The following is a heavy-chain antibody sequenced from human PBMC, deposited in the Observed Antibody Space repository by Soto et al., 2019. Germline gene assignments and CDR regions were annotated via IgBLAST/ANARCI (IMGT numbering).Heavy chain of an antibody. D-gene: IGHD6-13*01. V-gene: IGHV1-2*02. J-gene: IGHJ4*02. CDR2: MNPNRGGT. CDR3: ARGYYSSSWRGFDY. Sequence: QVQLVQSGADVKKPGASVKVSCKTSGYTFSGYFMHWLRQAPGQGLEWMGWMNPNRGGTDYAQNFQGRVSMTWDTSISTAYMELSRLRSDDTAIYYCARGYYSSSWRGFDYWGQGTLVTVSS. CDR1: GYTFSGYF.